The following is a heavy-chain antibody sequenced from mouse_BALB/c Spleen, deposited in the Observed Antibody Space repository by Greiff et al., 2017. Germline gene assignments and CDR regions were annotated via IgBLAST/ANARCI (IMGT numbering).Heavy chain of an antibody. Sequence: DVHLVESGGGLVKPGGSLKLSCAASGFTFSSYAMSWVRQTPEKRLEWVASISSGGSTYYPDSVKGRFTISRDNARNILYLQMSSLRSEDTAMYYCARGGLYGNYGAWFAYWGQGTLVTVSA. D-gene: IGHD2-1*01. V-gene: IGHV5-6-5*01. CDR1: GFTFSSYA. CDR2: ISSGGST. J-gene: IGHJ3*01. CDR3: ARGGLYGNYGAWFAY.